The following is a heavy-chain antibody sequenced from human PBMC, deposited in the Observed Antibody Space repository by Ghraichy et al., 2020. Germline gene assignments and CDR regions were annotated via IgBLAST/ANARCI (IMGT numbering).Heavy chain of an antibody. D-gene: IGHD3-10*01. Sequence: ASVKVSCKASGYTFTGYYMHWVRQAPGQGLEWMGWINPNSGGTNYAQKFQGRVTMTRDTSISTAYMELSRLRSDDTAVYYCARVSYCSGSYYMSFDYWGQGTLVTVSS. J-gene: IGHJ4*02. CDR1: GYTFTGYY. CDR2: INPNSGGT. V-gene: IGHV1-2*02. CDR3: ARVSYCSGSYYMSFDY.